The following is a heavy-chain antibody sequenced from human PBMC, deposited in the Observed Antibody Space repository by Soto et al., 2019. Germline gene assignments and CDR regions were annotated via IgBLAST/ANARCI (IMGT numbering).Heavy chain of an antibody. J-gene: IGHJ6*02. CDR1: GGSISSYY. V-gene: IGHV4-59*01. Sequence: SETLSLTCPVSGGSISSYYWSWIRQPPGKGLEWIGYIYYSGSTNYNPSLKSRVTISVDTSKNQFSLKLSSVTAADTAVYYCARESYRGMDVWGQGTTVTVSS. CDR3: ARESYRGMDV. D-gene: IGHD3-16*01. CDR2: IYYSGST.